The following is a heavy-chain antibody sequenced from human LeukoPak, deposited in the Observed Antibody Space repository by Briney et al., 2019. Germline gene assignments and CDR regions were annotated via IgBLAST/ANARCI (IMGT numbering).Heavy chain of an antibody. Sequence: GGSLRPSCAASGFTFSSYWMHWVRQAPGKGLVWVSRINSDGSSTSYADSVKGRFTISRDNAKNTLYLQMNSLRAEDTAVYYCARELIIVGARPYDYWGQGTLVTVSS. D-gene: IGHD1-26*01. J-gene: IGHJ4*02. CDR3: ARELIIVGARPYDY. CDR2: INSDGSST. V-gene: IGHV3-74*01. CDR1: GFTFSSYW.